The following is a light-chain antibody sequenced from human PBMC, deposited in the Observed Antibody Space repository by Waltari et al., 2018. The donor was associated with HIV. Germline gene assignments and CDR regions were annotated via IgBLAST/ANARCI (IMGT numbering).Light chain of an antibody. Sequence: EIVLPPSPGTLSLSPGERATLSCRASQRVSSDSLAWYQQKPGQAPTLLIYSASSRATGIPDRFSGSGSGTDFTLTISRLEPEDFAVYYCQQYGSSPRTFGQGTKVEIK. CDR3: QQYGSSPRT. CDR1: QRVSSDS. V-gene: IGKV3-20*01. J-gene: IGKJ1*01. CDR2: SAS.